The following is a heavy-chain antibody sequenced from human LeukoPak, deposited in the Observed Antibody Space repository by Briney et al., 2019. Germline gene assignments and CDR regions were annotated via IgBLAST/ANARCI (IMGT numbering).Heavy chain of an antibody. J-gene: IGHJ4*02. V-gene: IGHV4-59*12. Sequence: KPSETLSLTCTVSGGSISSYYWSWIRQPPGKGLEWIGYIYYSGSTNYNPSLKSRVTISVDTSKNQFSLKLSSVTAADTAVYYCARTRIAAYDYWGQGTLVTVSS. CDR1: GGSISSYY. D-gene: IGHD6-13*01. CDR2: IYYSGST. CDR3: ARTRIAAYDY.